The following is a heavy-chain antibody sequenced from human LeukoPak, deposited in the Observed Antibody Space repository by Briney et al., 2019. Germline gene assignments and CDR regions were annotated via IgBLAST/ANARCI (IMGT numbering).Heavy chain of an antibody. V-gene: IGHV3-30*18. J-gene: IGHJ4*02. CDR3: AKEGYYDSSGCIDY. D-gene: IGHD3-22*01. CDR2: ISYDGSNK. Sequence: GGSLRLSCAASGFTFSSYGMHWVRQAPGKGLEWVAVISYDGSNKYYADSVKGRFTISRDNSKNTLYLQMNSLRAEDTAVYYCAKEGYYDSSGCIDYWGQGTLVTVSS. CDR1: GFTFSSYG.